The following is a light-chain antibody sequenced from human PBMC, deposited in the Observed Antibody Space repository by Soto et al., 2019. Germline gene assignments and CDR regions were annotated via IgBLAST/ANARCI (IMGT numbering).Light chain of an antibody. CDR1: QTVSSS. CDR3: HQRTNWPPIT. Sequence: EIVLTQSPATLSLSPGDRATLSCRASQTVSSSLAWYQQKPGQAPRLLLYDASNRATCIPARFSGSGSETDFTLTISSREPEDFGVYYCHQRTNWPPITFGQGTRLEIK. V-gene: IGKV3-11*01. J-gene: IGKJ5*01. CDR2: DAS.